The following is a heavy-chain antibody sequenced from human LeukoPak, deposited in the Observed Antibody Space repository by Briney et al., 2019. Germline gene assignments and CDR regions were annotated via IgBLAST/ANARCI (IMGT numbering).Heavy chain of an antibody. V-gene: IGHV4-34*01. CDR3: ARVIAAQANDY. CDR1: GGSFSGYY. D-gene: IGHD6-6*01. J-gene: IGHJ4*02. Sequence: SETLSLTCAVYGGSFSGYYWSWTRQPPGKGLEWIGEINHSGSTNYNPSLKSRVTISVDTSKNQFSLKLSSVTAADTAVYYCARVIAAQANDYWGQGTLVTVSS. CDR2: INHSGST.